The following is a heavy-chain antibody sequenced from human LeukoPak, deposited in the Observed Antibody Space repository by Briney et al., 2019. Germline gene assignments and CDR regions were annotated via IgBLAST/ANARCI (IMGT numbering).Heavy chain of an antibody. CDR2: ISGSGGST. Sequence: GGSLRLSCAASGFTFSSYWMSWVRQAPGKGLEWVSAISGSGGSTYYADSVKGRFTISRDNSKNTLYLQMNSLRAEDTAVYYCAKGGYYYDSSGYLDYWGQGTLVTVSS. CDR3: AKGGYYYDSSGYLDY. J-gene: IGHJ4*02. V-gene: IGHV3-23*01. D-gene: IGHD3-22*01. CDR1: GFTFSSYW.